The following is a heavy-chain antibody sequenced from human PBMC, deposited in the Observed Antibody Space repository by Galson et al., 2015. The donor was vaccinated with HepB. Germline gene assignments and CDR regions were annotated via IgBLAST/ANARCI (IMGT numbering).Heavy chain of an antibody. CDR2: IYWDDDK. CDR3: AHTPSTTCSSTSCTTFGTMDV. V-gene: IGHV2-5*02. J-gene: IGHJ6*03. CDR1: GFSLSTSGVG. D-gene: IGHD2-2*01. Sequence: PALVKPTQTLPLTCTFSGFSLSTSGVGVGWIRQPPGKALEWLALIYWDDDKRYSPSLKSRLTITKDTSKNQVVLTMTNMDPVDTATYYCAHTPSTTCSSTSCTTFGTMDVWGKGTTVTVSS.